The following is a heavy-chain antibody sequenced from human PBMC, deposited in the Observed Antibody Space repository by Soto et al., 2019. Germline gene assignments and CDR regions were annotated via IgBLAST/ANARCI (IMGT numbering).Heavy chain of an antibody. J-gene: IGHJ3*01. CDR2: IHSSATTI. CDR1: GFTFSRYE. Sequence: LRLSCAASGFTFSRYEMNWVRQAPGKGLEWISYIHSSATTIYYADSVKGRFTISRDNAKNSLCLQMNSLSAEDTAVYYCATRSGGGGAFDFWGQGTMVTVSS. D-gene: IGHD3-10*01. V-gene: IGHV3-48*03. CDR3: ATRSGGGGAFDF.